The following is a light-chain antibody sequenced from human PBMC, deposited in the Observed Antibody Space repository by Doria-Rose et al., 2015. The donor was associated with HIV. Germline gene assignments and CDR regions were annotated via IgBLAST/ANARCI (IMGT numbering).Light chain of an antibody. V-gene: IGKV3-20*01. Sequence: EIVLTQSPGTLSLSPGERATLSCRASQSFSSTYLAWYQKKPGQAPSLLIYDGSTRATGIPDRFSASGSATDFTLTINRLEPEDFALYYCHQYGTSWTFGQGAKVEI. CDR3: HQYGTSWT. CDR1: QSFSSTY. CDR2: DGS. J-gene: IGKJ1*01.